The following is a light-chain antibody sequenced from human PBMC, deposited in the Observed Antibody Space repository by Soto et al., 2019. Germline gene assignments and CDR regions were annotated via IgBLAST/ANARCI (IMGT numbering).Light chain of an antibody. CDR2: DAS. Sequence: DIQITQYPYSLSPSVGERITVTFQASQDITMYLNWYQQKPGKAPKLLIYDASNLQTGVPSRFSGSGYGTDFTFTISSLQPEDIATYYCQQYDNVFTFGQGTRLEI. J-gene: IGKJ5*01. V-gene: IGKV1-33*01. CDR3: QQYDNVFT. CDR1: QDITMY.